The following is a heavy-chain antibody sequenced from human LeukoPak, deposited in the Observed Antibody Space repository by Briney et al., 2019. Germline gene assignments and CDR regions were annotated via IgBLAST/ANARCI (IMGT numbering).Heavy chain of an antibody. CDR1: GYTLTELS. CDR2: FDPEDGET. J-gene: IGHJ4*02. CDR3: ATDLGRFGELLNY. D-gene: IGHD3-10*01. V-gene: IGHV1-24*01. Sequence: GASVKVSCKVSGYTLTELSMHWVRQAPGKGLELMGGFDPEDGETIYAQKFQGRVTMTEDTSTDTAYMELSSLRSEDTAVYYCATDLGRFGELLNYWGQGTLATVSS.